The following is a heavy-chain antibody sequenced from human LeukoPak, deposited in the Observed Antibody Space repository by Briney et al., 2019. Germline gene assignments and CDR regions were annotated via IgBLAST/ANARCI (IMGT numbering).Heavy chain of an antibody. CDR3: ARGELAGYYYYMDV. D-gene: IGHD1-1*01. CDR2: IYYSGRT. CDR1: GGSISSSSYY. Sequence: PSETLSLTCTVSGGSISSSSYYWGWIRQPPGKGLEWIGSIYYSGRTYYNSSLKSRVTISVDTSKNQFSLKVTSVTAADTAVYYCARGELAGYYYYMDVWAKGTTVTISS. J-gene: IGHJ6*03. V-gene: IGHV4-39*07.